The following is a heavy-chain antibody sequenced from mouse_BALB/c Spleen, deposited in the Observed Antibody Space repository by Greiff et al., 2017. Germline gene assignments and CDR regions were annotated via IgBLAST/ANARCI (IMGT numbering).Heavy chain of an antibody. CDR1: GFTFSSYT. D-gene: IGHD2-12*01. Sequence: EVQVVESGGGLVQPGGSLKLSCAASGFTFSSYTMSWVRQTPEKRLEWVAYISNGGGSTYYPDTVKGRFTISRDNAKNTLYLQMRSLKSEDTDMYYCARRGAYEGAMDYWGQGTSVTVSS. V-gene: IGHV5-12-2*01. CDR2: ISNGGGST. J-gene: IGHJ4*01. CDR3: ARRGAYEGAMDY.